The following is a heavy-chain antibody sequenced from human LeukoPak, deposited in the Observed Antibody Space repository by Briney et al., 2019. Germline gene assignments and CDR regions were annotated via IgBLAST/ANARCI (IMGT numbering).Heavy chain of an antibody. J-gene: IGHJ6*02. CDR3: YVWLENQRMDV. V-gene: IGHV3-74*01. CDR2: IKSDGSGT. D-gene: IGHD3-22*01. CDR1: GFTVSTYW. Sequence: RGSLTLSCAVSGFTVSTYWMHWVSQGPEKGLVWVSRIKSDGSGTSFADAVKGRFTISRDNVENTVYLQMNSLRAEDTAVYYCYVWLENQRMDVWGQGSKLAVSS.